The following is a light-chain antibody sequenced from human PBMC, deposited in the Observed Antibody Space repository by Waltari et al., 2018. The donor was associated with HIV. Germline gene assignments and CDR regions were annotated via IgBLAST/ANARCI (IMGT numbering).Light chain of an antibody. CDR3: QSYDSRLSGSV. Sequence: SVLTQPPSVSAAAGQRVTISSRESGSNIGATYSVHWSQHLPGTAPKLLINANSNRPSGVPDRFSGSKSGTSASLAITGLQPEDEGDYYCQSYDSRLSGSVFGGGTKLTVL. V-gene: IGLV1-40*01. J-gene: IGLJ2*01. CDR2: ANS. CDR1: GSNIGATYS.